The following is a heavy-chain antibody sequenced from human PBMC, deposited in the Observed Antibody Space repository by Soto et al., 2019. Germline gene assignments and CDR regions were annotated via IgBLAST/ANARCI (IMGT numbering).Heavy chain of an antibody. D-gene: IGHD7-27*01. V-gene: IGHV3-23*01. J-gene: IGHJ3*01. CDR1: GFFLNTYP. Sequence: VQLLESGGAWVQRGGPLDPSCVALGFFLNTYPMSWFPQAPGKGRGWVSTIGGTDGDSDGVPWYEDSVKGRFTISRDSSANTLFLHMDNLRAEDSALYYCVKRGRNWGAFDFWGQGTTVVVSS. CDR3: VKRGRNWGAFDF. CDR2: IGGTDGDSDGVP.